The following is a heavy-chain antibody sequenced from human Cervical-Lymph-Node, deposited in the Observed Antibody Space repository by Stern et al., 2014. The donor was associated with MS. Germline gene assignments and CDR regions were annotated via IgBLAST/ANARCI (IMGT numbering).Heavy chain of an antibody. Sequence: VQLLESGGGVVQPGGSLRLSCVASGFTFSTFAMHWVRQPPGKGLEWVAVLSYDGTNEYYADSVKGRVTIARDNSKNTLLRQVNSVTTEDTAVYYCARDPTFTMFGLVGAVYYGMDTWGQGTTVTVSS. V-gene: IGHV3-30*04. D-gene: IGHD3-3*01. CDR2: LSYDGTNE. CDR3: ARDPTFTMFGLVGAVYYGMDT. CDR1: GFTFSTFA. J-gene: IGHJ6*02.